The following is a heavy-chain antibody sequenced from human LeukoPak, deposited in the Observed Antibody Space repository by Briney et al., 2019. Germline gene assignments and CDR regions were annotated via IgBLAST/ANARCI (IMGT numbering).Heavy chain of an antibody. CDR1: GFTFSSYW. CDR3: ARADYSITMVRGVINNWCDP. V-gene: IGHV3-74*01. D-gene: IGHD3-10*01. J-gene: IGHJ5*02. CDR2: INSDGSST. Sequence: GGSLRLSCAASGFTFSSYWMHWVRQAPGKGLVWVSRINSDGSSTRYADSVKGRFTISRDNTKNTLYLQMNSLRAEDTAVYYCARADYSITMVRGVINNWCDPWGQGTLVTVSS.